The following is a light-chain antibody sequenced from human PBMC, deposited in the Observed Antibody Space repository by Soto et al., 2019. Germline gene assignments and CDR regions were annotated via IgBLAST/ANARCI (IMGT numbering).Light chain of an antibody. Sequence: EIVLTQSPATLSLSPGERATLSCRASQSVGSYLAWYQQKPGQAPRLLIYDASNRATGIPPRFSGSGSGTDFTVTISSLESVDSAVYYCQHRINWPLTFGGGTTVEIK. V-gene: IGKV3-11*01. J-gene: IGKJ4*01. CDR2: DAS. CDR1: QSVGSY. CDR3: QHRINWPLT.